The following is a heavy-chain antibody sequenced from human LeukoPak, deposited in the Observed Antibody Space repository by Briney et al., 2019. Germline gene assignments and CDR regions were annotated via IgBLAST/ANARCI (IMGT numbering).Heavy chain of an antibody. CDR3: AKEGGAGNYYDSSSRFDY. Sequence: GGSLRLSCAASGFTFSNYAMSWVRQAPGEGLEWVSSISENGGSTYYADSVKGRFTISRDNSKNTLYLQMNSLRAEDTAVYYCAKEGGAGNYYDSSSRFDYWGQGTLVTVSS. CDR2: ISENGGST. D-gene: IGHD3-22*01. V-gene: IGHV3-23*01. J-gene: IGHJ4*02. CDR1: GFTFSNYA.